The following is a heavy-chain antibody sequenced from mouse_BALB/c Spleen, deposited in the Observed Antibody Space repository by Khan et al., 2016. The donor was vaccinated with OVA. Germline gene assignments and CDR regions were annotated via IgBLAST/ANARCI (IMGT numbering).Heavy chain of an antibody. CDR2: MISSGYT. D-gene: IGHD2-14*01. Sequence: EVKLLESGPSLVQPSQTLSLTCSVTGDSISSGYWSWIRKSPGNKLEYMGYMISSGYTYYNPSLKSRISIPRHTSKNQYYLQLNSVTTEDTATYYCARSTYRYAFAYWGQGTLVTVSA. CDR1: GDSISSGY. CDR3: ARSTYRYAFAY. J-gene: IGHJ3*01. V-gene: IGHV3-8*02.